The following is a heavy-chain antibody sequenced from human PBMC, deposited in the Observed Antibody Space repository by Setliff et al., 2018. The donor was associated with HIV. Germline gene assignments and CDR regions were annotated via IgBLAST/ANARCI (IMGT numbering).Heavy chain of an antibody. CDR3: GRVAGYCAPSRCYGYNAFDI. CDR2: IYHTGKT. D-gene: IGHD2-2*01. V-gene: IGHV4-39*01. Sequence: LPETLSLTCTVSGGSVSTSSYSWGWIRQPPEKGLEWIGTIYHTGKTHYNSSLNSRVTIAVDTSKDQFSLNLSTVTAADTAVYYCGRVAGYCAPSRCYGYNAFDIWGPGTMVTVSS. CDR1: GGSVSTSSYS. J-gene: IGHJ3*02.